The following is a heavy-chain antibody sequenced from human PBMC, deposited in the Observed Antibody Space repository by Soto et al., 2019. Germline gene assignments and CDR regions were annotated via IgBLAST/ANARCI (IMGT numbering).Heavy chain of an antibody. CDR1: GGSFSGYY. CDR2: INHSGST. J-gene: IGHJ4*02. CDR3: ARGNCSGGSCYHFDY. V-gene: IGHV4-34*01. D-gene: IGHD2-15*01. Sequence: SETLSLTCAVYGGSFSGYYWSWIRQPPGKGLEWIGEINHSGSTNYNPSLKSRVTISVDTSKNQFSLKLSSVTAADTAVHYCARGNCSGGSCYHFDYSGQGTLVTVSS.